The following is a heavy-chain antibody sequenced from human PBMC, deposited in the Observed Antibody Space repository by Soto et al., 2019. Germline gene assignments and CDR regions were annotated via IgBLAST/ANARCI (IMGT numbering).Heavy chain of an antibody. CDR3: ANQSPSGSYYYYYGMDV. V-gene: IGHV3-30*18. Sequence: QVQLVESGGGVVQPGRSLRLSCAASGFTFSSYGMHWVRQAPGKGLEWVAVISYDGSNKYYADSVKGRFTISRDNSKNTLYLQMTSLRAEDTAVYYCANQSPSGSYYYYYGMDVWGQGTTVTFSS. D-gene: IGHD1-26*01. CDR1: GFTFSSYG. CDR2: ISYDGSNK. J-gene: IGHJ6*02.